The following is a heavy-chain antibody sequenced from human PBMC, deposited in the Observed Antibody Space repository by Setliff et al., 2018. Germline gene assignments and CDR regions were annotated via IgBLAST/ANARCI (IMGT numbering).Heavy chain of an antibody. J-gene: IGHJ4*02. D-gene: IGHD2-15*01. CDR1: GGSVSSGSYY. Sequence: KSSETLSLTCTVSGGSVSSGSYYWSWIRQPPGEGLEWIGYIYYSGSTNYNPSLKSRVTISVDTSKNQFSLKLSSVTAADTAVYYCARSQWGGESYYFDYWGQGTLVTVSS. CDR3: ARSQWGGESYYFDY. CDR2: IYYSGST. V-gene: IGHV4-61*01.